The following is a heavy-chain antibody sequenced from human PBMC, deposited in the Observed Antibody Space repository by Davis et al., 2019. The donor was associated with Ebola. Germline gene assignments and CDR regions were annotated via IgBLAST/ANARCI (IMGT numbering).Heavy chain of an antibody. CDR3: ARLAGTTVTTDHYYYGMDV. Sequence: GESLKISCKGSGCSFTSYWIGWVRQMPGKGLEWMGIIYPGDSDTRYSPSFQGQVTISADKSISTAYLQWSSLKASDTAMYYCARLAGTTVTTDHYYYGMDVWGQGTTVTVSS. V-gene: IGHV5-51*01. J-gene: IGHJ6*02. D-gene: IGHD4-17*01. CDR2: IYPGDSDT. CDR1: GCSFTSYW.